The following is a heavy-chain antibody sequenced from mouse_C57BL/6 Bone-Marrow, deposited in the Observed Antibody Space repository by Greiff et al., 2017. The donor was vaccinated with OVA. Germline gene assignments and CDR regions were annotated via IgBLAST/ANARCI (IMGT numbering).Heavy chain of an antibody. D-gene: IGHD1-1*01. J-gene: IGHJ2*01. CDR1: GFNIKDDY. CDR3: TTLGVTTVVDY. Sequence: EVKLMESGAELVRPGASVKLSCTASGFNIKDDYMHWVKQRPEQGLEWIGWIDPENGDTEYASKFQGKATITADTSSNTAYLQLSSLTSEDTAVYYCTTLGVTTVVDYWGKGTTLTVSS. V-gene: IGHV14-4*01. CDR2: IDPENGDT.